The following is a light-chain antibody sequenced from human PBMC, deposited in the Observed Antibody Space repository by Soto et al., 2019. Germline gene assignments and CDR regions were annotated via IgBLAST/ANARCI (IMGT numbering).Light chain of an antibody. CDR2: EGS. CDR1: SSDIGGYNL. V-gene: IGLV2-23*01. CDR3: CSYAGSETVI. Sequence: QSALTQPASVSGSPGQSITISCTGTSSDIGGYNLVSWYQQHPGKAPKLMIYEGSKRPSGVSSRFSGSKSGNTASLTISGLQAEDEADYYRCSYAGSETVIFGGGTQLTVL. J-gene: IGLJ2*01.